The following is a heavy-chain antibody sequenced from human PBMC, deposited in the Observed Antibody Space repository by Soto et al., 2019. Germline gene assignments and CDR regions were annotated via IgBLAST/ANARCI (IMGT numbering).Heavy chain of an antibody. CDR1: GGTFSSYA. V-gene: IGHV1-69*13. J-gene: IGHJ6*02. CDR2: IIPIFGTA. Sequence: SVKVSCKASGGTFSSYAISWVRQAPGQGLEWMGGIIPIFGTANYAQKFQGRVTITADESTSTACMELSSLRSEDTAVYYCATRRPLRYFDYYGMDVWGQGTTVTVSS. D-gene: IGHD3-9*01. CDR3: ATRRPLRYFDYYGMDV.